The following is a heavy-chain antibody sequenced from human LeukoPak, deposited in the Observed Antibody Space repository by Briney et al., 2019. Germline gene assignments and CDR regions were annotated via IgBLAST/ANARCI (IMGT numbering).Heavy chain of an antibody. Sequence: SETLSLTCTVSGGSISSSSYYWGRIRQPPGKGLEWIGSIYYSGSTYYNPSLKSRVNISVDTSKNQFSLKLSSVTAADTAVYYCARQFDLYYYDSSGPIGFGYWGQGTLVTVSS. V-gene: IGHV4-39*01. J-gene: IGHJ4*02. CDR1: GGSISSSSYY. CDR2: IYYSGST. D-gene: IGHD3-22*01. CDR3: ARQFDLYYYDSSGPIGFGY.